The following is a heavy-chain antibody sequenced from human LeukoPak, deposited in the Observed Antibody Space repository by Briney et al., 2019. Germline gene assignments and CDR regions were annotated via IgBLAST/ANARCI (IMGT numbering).Heavy chain of an antibody. V-gene: IGHV4-59*01. Sequence: SETLSLTCTVSGVSISSYFWSWIRQPPGKGLEWIVYIYYSGSTNYNPSLKSRVTISVDTSKNQFSLKLSSVTAADTAVYYCARVGMGDGYFDYWGQGTLVTVSS. J-gene: IGHJ4*02. CDR2: IYYSGST. D-gene: IGHD3-16*01. CDR3: ARVGMGDGYFDY. CDR1: GVSISSYF.